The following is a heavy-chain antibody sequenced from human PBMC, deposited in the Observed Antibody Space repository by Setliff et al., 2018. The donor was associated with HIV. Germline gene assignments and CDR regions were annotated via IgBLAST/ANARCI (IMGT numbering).Heavy chain of an antibody. D-gene: IGHD2-21*02. V-gene: IGHV4-38-2*01. CDR3: ARHDGTYCGGDCYLLGDFDL. CDR1: AYSINSGYY. CDR2: IYHSGST. J-gene: IGHJ2*01. Sequence: PSETLSLTCAVSAYSINSGYYWGWNRQPPGKGLEWIGSIYHSGSTYYNPSLKSRVTISVDTSKNQFSLNLSSVTAADTAVYYCARHDGTYCGGDCYLLGDFDLWGRGTLVTSPQ.